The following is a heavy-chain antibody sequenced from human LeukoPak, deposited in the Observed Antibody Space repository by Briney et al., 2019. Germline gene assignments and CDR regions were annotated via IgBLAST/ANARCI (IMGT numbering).Heavy chain of an antibody. CDR3: ARIPGRLNY. J-gene: IGHJ4*02. CDR2: IYSDGST. V-gene: IGHV3-53*01. Sequence: AGASLRLSCAASGFTFSSYAMSWVRQAPGKGLEWVSVIYSDGSTYYADSVKGRFTISRDNSKNTLYLQMNNLRAEDTAVYYCARIPGRLNYWGQGTLVTVSS. CDR1: GFTFSSYA.